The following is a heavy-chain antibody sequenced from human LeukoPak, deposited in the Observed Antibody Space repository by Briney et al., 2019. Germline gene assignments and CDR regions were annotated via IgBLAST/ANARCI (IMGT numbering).Heavy chain of an antibody. V-gene: IGHV3-11*01. CDR3: ATDGAGFDT. Sequence: GGSLRLSCAAPGFTFNDYYMSWIRQAPGKGLEWLSYINIGGTNTHYADSVKGRFAISRDNAKKSLYLEMNNLRAEDTAVYYCATDGAGFDTWGQGVLVTVSS. CDR2: INIGGTNT. J-gene: IGHJ5*02. CDR1: GFTFNDYY.